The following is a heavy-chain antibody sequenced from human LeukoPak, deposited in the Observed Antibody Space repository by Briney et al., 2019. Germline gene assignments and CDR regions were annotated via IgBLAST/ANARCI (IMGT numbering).Heavy chain of an antibody. Sequence: PGGSLRLSCAASGFTFSSYSMNWVRQVPGKGLEWVASIKQDESEKYYVDSVKGRFTISRDNAKNSLYLQMNSLRGDDTGVYYCARNYGDYWGQGTLVTVSS. CDR3: ARNYGDY. J-gene: IGHJ4*02. CDR2: IKQDESEK. CDR1: GFTFSSYS. V-gene: IGHV3-7*04. D-gene: IGHD3-16*01.